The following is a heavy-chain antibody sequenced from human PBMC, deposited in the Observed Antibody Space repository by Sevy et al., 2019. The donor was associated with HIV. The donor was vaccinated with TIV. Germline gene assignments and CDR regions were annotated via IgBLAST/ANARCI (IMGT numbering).Heavy chain of an antibody. Sequence: QGGSLRLSCAASGFIFSSYVMTWVHQAPGKGLEWVSTISGSGGSTYYAESVKGRFTISRDNSKKMLDLQMNSLRAEDTAVYYCEAIATAGRDYWGQGTLVTVSS. CDR1: GFIFSSYV. CDR2: ISGSGGST. D-gene: IGHD6-13*01. CDR3: EAIATAGRDY. V-gene: IGHV3-23*01. J-gene: IGHJ4*02.